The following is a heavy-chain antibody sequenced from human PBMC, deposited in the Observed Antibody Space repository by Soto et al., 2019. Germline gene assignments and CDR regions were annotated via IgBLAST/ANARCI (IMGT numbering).Heavy chain of an antibody. D-gene: IGHD3-10*01. CDR2: IKTDGSTT. CDR1: GFTFRSHW. Sequence: EVQLVESGGGLVQPGGSLRLSCAASGFTFRSHWMHWVRQGPGKGLVWVSRIKTDGSTTTYADSVKGRFTISRDNAKNTLYLQMKSLRVEDTAVYYCARDTPLSDSGPHFDYWGQGTRVTVSS. CDR3: ARDTPLSDSGPHFDY. J-gene: IGHJ4*02. V-gene: IGHV3-74*01.